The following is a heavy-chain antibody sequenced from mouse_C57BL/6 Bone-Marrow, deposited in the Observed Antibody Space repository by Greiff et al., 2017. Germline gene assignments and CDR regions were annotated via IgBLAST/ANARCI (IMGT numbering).Heavy chain of an antibody. CDR3: ARMNYYSNYVDYFDY. Sequence: QVQLQQSGPELVKPGASVKLSCKASGYTFTSYDINWVKQRPGQGLEWIGWIYPRDGSTKYNEKFKGKATLTVDTSSSTAYLELHSLTSEDSAVYFCARMNYYSNYVDYFDYWGQGTTLTVSS. V-gene: IGHV1-85*01. CDR1: GYTFTSYD. CDR2: IYPRDGST. J-gene: IGHJ2*01. D-gene: IGHD2-5*01.